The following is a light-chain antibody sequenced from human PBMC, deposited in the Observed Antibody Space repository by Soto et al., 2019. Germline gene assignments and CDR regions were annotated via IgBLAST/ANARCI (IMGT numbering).Light chain of an antibody. CDR1: QSVSSN. V-gene: IGKV3-15*01. J-gene: IGKJ1*01. Sequence: IVLTQSPGTLSLSPGERATLACRASQSVSSNLAWYQQKPGQAPRLLIYGASTRATGIPARFSGSGSGTEFTLTISSLQSEDFAVYYCQQYNNWPSWTFGQGTKVDIK. CDR3: QQYNNWPSWT. CDR2: GAS.